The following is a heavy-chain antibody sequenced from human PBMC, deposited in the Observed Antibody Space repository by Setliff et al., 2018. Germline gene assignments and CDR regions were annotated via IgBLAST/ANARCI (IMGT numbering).Heavy chain of an antibody. J-gene: IGHJ6*03. V-gene: IGHV4-39*07. D-gene: IGHD6-19*01. CDR3: AREQWLDPPGYYYMDV. Sequence: PSETLSLTCTVSGGSISTTDYYWGWIRQPPGKGLEWIGCVYYSGNTYYSPSLKSRVTMFVDTSKNQFSLKLNSVTAADMAVYYCAREQWLDPPGYYYMDVWGKGTTVTVSS. CDR1: GGSISTTDYY. CDR2: VYYSGNT.